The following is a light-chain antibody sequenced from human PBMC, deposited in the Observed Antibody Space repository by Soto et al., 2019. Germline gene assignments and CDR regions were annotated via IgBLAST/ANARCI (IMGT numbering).Light chain of an antibody. CDR2: AAS. CDR1: QSVSSSY. CDR3: QQYGSSPEWT. J-gene: IGKJ1*01. V-gene: IGKV3-20*01. Sequence: EIVLTQSPGTLSLSLGERATLSCRASQSVSSSYLAWYQQKPGQAPRLLIYAASSRATGIPDRFSGSGSGTDFTLTISKLEPEDFAVYYCQQYGSSPEWTCGQGTKVEIK.